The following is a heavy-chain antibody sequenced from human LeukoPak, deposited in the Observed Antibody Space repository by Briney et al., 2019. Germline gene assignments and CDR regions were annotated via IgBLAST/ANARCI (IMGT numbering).Heavy chain of an antibody. CDR2: IKNNAKFYAK. CDR3: VRVKLGATTRAFDV. Sequence: VGALRLSSAASLFTFSDHYMDWVRQTLVKGRECLGRIKNNAKFYAKLYAASVEGRFTISRDDSTNLLFLQMSSLKTEDAAVYYCVRVKLGATTRAFDVWGQGTVVSVSS. J-gene: IGHJ3*01. CDR1: LFTFSDHY. V-gene: IGHV3-72*01. D-gene: IGHD3-16*01.